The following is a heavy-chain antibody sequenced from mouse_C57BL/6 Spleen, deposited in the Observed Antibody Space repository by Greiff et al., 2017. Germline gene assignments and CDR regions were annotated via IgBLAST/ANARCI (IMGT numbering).Heavy chain of an antibody. CDR3: ASYDGYYKGFDY. V-gene: IGHV1-26*01. J-gene: IGHJ2*01. CDR1: GYTFTDYY. CDR2: INPNNGGT. D-gene: IGHD2-3*01. Sequence: EVQLQQSGPELVKPGASVKISCKASGYTFTDYYMNWVKQSHGKSLEWIGDINPNNGGTSYNQKFKGKATLTVDKSSSTAYMELRSLTSEDSAVYYCASYDGYYKGFDYWGQGTTLTVSS.